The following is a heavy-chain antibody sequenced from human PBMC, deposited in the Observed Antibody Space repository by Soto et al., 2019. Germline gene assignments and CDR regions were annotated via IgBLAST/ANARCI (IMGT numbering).Heavy chain of an antibody. J-gene: IGHJ2*01. V-gene: IGHV4-31*03. Sequence: SETLSLTCTVSGGSISNGGFYWSWLRQHPGKGLEWIGYIPYSGSTYYNPSLKSRLTLSVDPSNNQFSLTLNSVTAADTALYYCPRSSQSGNFDLWGRGTLVTVSS. CDR3: PRSSQSGNFDL. CDR2: IPYSGST. CDR1: GGSISNGGFY. D-gene: IGHD1-26*01.